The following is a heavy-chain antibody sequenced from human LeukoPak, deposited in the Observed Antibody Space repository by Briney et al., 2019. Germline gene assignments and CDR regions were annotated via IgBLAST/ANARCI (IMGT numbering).Heavy chain of an antibody. CDR3: AKSRDGSLDY. CDR2: ISYDGNNK. V-gene: IGHV3-30*18. J-gene: IGHJ4*02. Sequence: GGSLRLSCAASGFTFSTYGIHWVRQAPGKGLEWVALISYDGNNKYYADSVKGRFTISRDNFKNTLYLQMNSLRPEDTAVYYCAKSRDGSLDYWGQGTLVTVSS. D-gene: IGHD5-24*01. CDR1: GFTFSTYG.